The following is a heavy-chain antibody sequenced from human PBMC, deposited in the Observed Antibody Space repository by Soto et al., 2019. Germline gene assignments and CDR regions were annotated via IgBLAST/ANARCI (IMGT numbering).Heavy chain of an antibody. CDR3: ARDLWGYTVTKGPYYYSGMDV. CDR2: IIPIFGTA. V-gene: IGHV1-69*12. D-gene: IGHD4-17*01. J-gene: IGHJ6*02. Sequence: QVQLVQSGAEVKKPGSSVKVSCKASGGTFSSYAISWVRQAPGQGLEWMGGIIPIFGTANYAQKFQGRVKITAEESTNTAYMELSSLRSEVTAVYYCARDLWGYTVTKGPYYYSGMDVWGQGTTVTVSS. CDR1: GGTFSSYA.